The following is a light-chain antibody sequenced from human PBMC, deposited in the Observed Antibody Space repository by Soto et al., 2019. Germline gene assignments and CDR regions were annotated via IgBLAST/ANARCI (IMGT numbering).Light chain of an antibody. V-gene: IGLV2-14*01. CDR2: EVS. CDR3: SSYTTSSTLNVV. J-gene: IGLJ2*01. Sequence: QSVLTQPASVSGSPGQSITISCTGTSSDIGTYNYVSWYQQHPGKAPKLMIYEVSNRPSGVSNRFSGSKSGNTASLTISGLQAEDEADYYCSSYTTSSTLNVVFGGGTKVTV. CDR1: SSDIGTYNY.